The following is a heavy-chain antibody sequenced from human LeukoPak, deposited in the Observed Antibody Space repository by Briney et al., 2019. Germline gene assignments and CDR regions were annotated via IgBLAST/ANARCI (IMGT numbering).Heavy chain of an antibody. J-gene: IGHJ4*02. V-gene: IGHV4-4*07. D-gene: IGHD6-13*01. CDR2: IYTSGST. Sequence: PSETLSLTCTVSGGSISNYYWSWIRQPAGKGLEWIWRIYTSGSTNYNPSLKSRVTISVDTSKNQFSLKLSSVTAADTAVYYCARGALGSIAAAGSFDYWGQGTLVTVSS. CDR3: ARGALGSIAAAGSFDY. CDR1: GGSISNYY.